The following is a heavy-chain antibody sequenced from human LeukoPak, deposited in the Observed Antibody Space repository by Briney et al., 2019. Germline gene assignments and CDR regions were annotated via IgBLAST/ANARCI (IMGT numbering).Heavy chain of an antibody. CDR1: GFTFSSYE. D-gene: IGHD2-21*01. CDR3: AKFLPTHIVVANYYFDY. V-gene: IGHV3-48*03. Sequence: GGSLRLSCAASGFTFSSYEMNWVRQAPGKGLEWVSYISSSGSTIYYADSVKGRFTISRDNAKNSLYLQMNSLRAEDTAVYYCAKFLPTHIVVANYYFDYWGQGTLVTVSS. CDR2: ISSSGSTI. J-gene: IGHJ4*02.